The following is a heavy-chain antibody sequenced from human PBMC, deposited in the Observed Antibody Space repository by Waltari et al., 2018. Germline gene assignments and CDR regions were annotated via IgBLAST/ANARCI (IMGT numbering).Heavy chain of an antibody. J-gene: IGHJ3*02. D-gene: IGHD2-15*01. CDR2: IYYSGST. CDR3: ARLPISLGVGSVFDI. V-gene: IGHV4-39*01. CDR1: GRSISSSTYY. Sequence: QMQLQESGPGLVKPSEPLSLICTVSGRSISSSTYYRGWIRQPPGKGLEWIGYIYYSGSTYYKPSLKSRLTISVDTSKNQFSLNLRSVTAADTAVYYCARLPISLGVGSVFDIWGQGTMVTVSS.